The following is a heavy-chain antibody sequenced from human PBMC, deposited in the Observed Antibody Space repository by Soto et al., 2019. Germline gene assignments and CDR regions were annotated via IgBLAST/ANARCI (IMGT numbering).Heavy chain of an antibody. V-gene: IGHV3-23*01. CDR2: ISGTGGTT. CDR3: AKDRGFGAGHGMDV. J-gene: IGHJ6*02. D-gene: IGHD3-10*01. Sequence: EVQLLESGGGLVQPGGSLRLSCVASGFTFSSYAMSWVRQAPGKGLEWVSAISGTGGTTYYVDSVKGRFTISRDNSKNTLYLQMNSLRAEDTSVYYCAKDRGFGAGHGMDVWGQGTTVTVPS. CDR1: GFTFSSYA.